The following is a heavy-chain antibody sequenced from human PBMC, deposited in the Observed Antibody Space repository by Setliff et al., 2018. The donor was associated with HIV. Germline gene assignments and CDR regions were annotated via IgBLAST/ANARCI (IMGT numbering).Heavy chain of an antibody. V-gene: IGHV1-46*01. CDR3: ARGGPARVALLYWFDP. J-gene: IGHJ5*02. D-gene: IGHD2-21*01. Sequence: GASVKVSCKASGHTFANSYLHWVRQGPGQGLEWMGIINPSIVSTTYAEKFQGRVAMTRDTSTGTVYMELRNLRSDDTAVYFCARGGPARVALLYWFDPWGQGTLVTVSS. CDR1: GHTFANSY. CDR2: INPSIVST.